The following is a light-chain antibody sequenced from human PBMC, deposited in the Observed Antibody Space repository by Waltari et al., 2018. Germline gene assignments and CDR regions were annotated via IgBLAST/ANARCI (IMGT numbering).Light chain of an antibody. Sequence: EFVLTQSPATLSSSSGGRATLSSRASQTVSTIALSWYQQKPGQAPRGLIYSTYNRSTGLPDRFSGSGSGTDFTLTINRLAPEDFAMYYCQQYDGIVVTFGGGTKVEI. CDR2: STY. V-gene: IGKV3-20*01. CDR1: QTVSTIA. CDR3: QQYDGIVVT. J-gene: IGKJ4*01.